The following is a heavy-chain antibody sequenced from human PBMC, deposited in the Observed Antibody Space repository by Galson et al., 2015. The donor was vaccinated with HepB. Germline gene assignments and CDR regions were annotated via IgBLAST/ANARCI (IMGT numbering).Heavy chain of an antibody. Sequence: SLRLSCAASRFTFSIYSMNWVRQAPGKGLEWVSSISSSSSNIYYADSVKGRFTISRDNAKNSLYLQMNSLRAEDTAVYYCARDGDSSSWKPGWWFDPWGQGTLVTVSS. J-gene: IGHJ5*02. CDR2: ISSSSSNI. D-gene: IGHD6-13*01. CDR3: ARDGDSSSWKPGWWFDP. V-gene: IGHV3-21*01. CDR1: RFTFSIYS.